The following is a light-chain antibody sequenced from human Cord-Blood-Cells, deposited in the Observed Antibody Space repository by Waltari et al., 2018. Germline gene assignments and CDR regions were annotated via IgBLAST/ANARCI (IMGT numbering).Light chain of an antibody. CDR2: DVS. V-gene: IGLV2-14*01. CDR1: SSDFGGYNY. J-gene: IGLJ2*01. CDR3: SSYTSSSTL. Sequence: QSALTQPASVSWSPGQSITISCTGTSSDFGGYNYVSWYQQHPGKAPQLMIYDVSNRPSGVSNRFSGSKSGNTASLTISGLQAEDEADYYCSSYTSSSTLFGGGTKLTVL.